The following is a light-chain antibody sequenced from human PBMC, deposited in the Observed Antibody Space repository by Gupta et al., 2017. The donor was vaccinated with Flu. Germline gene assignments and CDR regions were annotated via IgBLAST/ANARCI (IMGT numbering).Light chain of an antibody. J-gene: IGKJ1*01. CDR2: KAS. CDR3: QQYDSYSGT. Sequence: PSPLSASVGDRVTISCRARHSISVNLAWYQQKPGKAPDLLIYKASTVQSGVPSRFSGSGSGTDFTLTINSLQPDDFATYYCQQYDSYSGTFGQGTQVEIK. V-gene: IGKV1-5*03. CDR1: HSISVN.